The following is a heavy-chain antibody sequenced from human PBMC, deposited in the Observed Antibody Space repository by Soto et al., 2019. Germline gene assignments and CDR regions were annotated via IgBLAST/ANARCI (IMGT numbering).Heavy chain of an antibody. V-gene: IGHV6-1*01. CDR3: ARVSPYCTNGVCLDYGMDV. D-gene: IGHD2-8*01. CDR1: GDSVSSNSAA. Sequence: QTLSLTCAISGDSVSSNSAAWNWIRQSPSRGLEWLGRTYYRSKWYNDYAVSVKSRITINPDTSKNQFSLQLNSVTPEGTAVYYCARVSPYCTNGVCLDYGMDVWGQGTTVTVSS. CDR2: TYYRSKWYN. J-gene: IGHJ6*02.